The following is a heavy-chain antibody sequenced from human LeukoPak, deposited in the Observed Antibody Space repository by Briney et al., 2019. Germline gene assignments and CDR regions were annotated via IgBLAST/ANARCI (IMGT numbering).Heavy chain of an antibody. V-gene: IGHV3-15*01. Sequence: GGPLRLFYAPCGLPLSNAWKLCLRHPPGEAVECVGHIKSKTDGGTTDYAAPVKGRFTISRDDSKNTLYLQMNSLKTEDTAVYYCTTSLSIAVAGSPTDYWGQGTLVTVSS. CDR2: IKSKTDGGTT. J-gene: IGHJ4*02. CDR1: GLPLSNAW. D-gene: IGHD6-19*01. CDR3: TTSLSIAVAGSPTDY.